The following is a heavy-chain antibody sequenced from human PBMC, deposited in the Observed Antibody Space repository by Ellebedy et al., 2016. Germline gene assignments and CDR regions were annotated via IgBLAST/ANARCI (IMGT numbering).Heavy chain of an antibody. CDR2: ISYDGSNK. D-gene: IGHD6-19*01. Sequence: GESLKISXAASGFTFSSYAMHWVRQAPGKGLEWVAVISYDGSNKYYADSVKGRFTISRDNSKNTLYLQMNSLRAEDTAVYYCARGGYSSGWLFHNPFDYWGQGTLVTVSS. V-gene: IGHV3-30-3*01. J-gene: IGHJ4*02. CDR1: GFTFSSYA. CDR3: ARGGYSSGWLFHNPFDY.